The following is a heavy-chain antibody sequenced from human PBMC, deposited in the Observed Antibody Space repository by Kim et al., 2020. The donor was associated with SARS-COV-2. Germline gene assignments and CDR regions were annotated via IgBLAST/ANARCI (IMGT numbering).Heavy chain of an antibody. V-gene: IGHV4-34*01. D-gene: IGHD6-13*01. CDR3: ARGLKQQLENYYYYYGMDV. J-gene: IGHJ6*02. CDR2: INHSGST. Sequence: SETLSLTCAVYGGSFSGYYWSWIRQPPGKGLEWIGEINHSGSTNYNPSLKSRVTISVDTSKNQFSLKLSSVTAADTAVYYCARGLKQQLENYYYYYGMDVCGQGTTVTVSS. CDR1: GGSFSGYY.